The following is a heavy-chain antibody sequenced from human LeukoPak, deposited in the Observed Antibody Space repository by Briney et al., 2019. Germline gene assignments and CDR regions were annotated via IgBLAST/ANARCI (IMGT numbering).Heavy chain of an antibody. CDR1: GFTFSSYW. J-gene: IGHJ3*02. V-gene: IGHV4-59*01. CDR2: IYYSGST. Sequence: PGGSLRLSCAASGFTFSSYWMSWVRQAPGKGLEWIGYIYYSGSTNYNPSLKSRVTISVDTSKNQFSLKLSSVTAADTAVYYCARAGYSSSRNAFDIWGQGTMVTVSS. CDR3: ARAGYSSSRNAFDI. D-gene: IGHD6-13*01.